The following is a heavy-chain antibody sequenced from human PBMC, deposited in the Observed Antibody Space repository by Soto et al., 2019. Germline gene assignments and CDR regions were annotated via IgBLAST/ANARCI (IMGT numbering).Heavy chain of an antibody. Sequence: RASVKVSCKASGYTFTSYAMHWVRQAPGQRLEWMGWINAGNGNTKYSQKFQGRVTITRDTSASTAYMELSSLRSEDTAVYYCATAGYSYGYPDYWGQGTQVTVSS. CDR1: GYTFTSYA. J-gene: IGHJ4*02. V-gene: IGHV1-3*01. D-gene: IGHD5-18*01. CDR2: INAGNGNT. CDR3: ATAGYSYGYPDY.